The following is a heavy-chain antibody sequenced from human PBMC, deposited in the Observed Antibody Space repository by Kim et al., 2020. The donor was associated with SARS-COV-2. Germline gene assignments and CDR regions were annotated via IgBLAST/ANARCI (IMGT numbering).Heavy chain of an antibody. CDR3: ARPWGPRGAAGT. J-gene: IGHJ4*02. D-gene: IGHD6-13*01. CDR2: IYYSGST. V-gene: IGHV4-39*01. CDR1: GGSISSSSYY. Sequence: SETLSLTCTVSGGSISSSSYYWGWIRQPPGKGLEWIGSIYYSGSTYYNPSLKSRVTISVDTSKNQFSLKLSSVTAADTAVYYCARPWGPRGAAGTWGQGTLVTVSS.